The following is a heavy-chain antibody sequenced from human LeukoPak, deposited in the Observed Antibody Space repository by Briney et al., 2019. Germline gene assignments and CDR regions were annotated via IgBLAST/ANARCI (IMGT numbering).Heavy chain of an antibody. CDR2: INHSGST. CDR3: ARAHPVAVAGIWFDP. V-gene: IGHV4-34*01. J-gene: IGHJ5*02. CDR1: GGSFSGYY. Sequence: SETLSLTCAVYGGSFSGYYWSWIRQPPGKGLEWIGEINHSGSTNYNPSLKSRVTISVDTSKNQFSLKLSPVTAADTAVYYCARAHPVAVAGIWFDPWGQGTLVTVSS. D-gene: IGHD6-19*01.